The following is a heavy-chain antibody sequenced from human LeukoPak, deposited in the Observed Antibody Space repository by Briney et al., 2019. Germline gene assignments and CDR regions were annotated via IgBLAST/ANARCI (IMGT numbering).Heavy chain of an antibody. CDR2: MSPNSGDT. CDR3: ARGPPNWGYDY. V-gene: IGHV1-8*02. Sequence: ASVKVSCKASGGTFSSYAISWVRQAPGQGLEWMGWMSPNSGDTGYAQKFQDRVTMTRNTSISTAYMELSSLRSDDTAVYYCARGPPNWGYDYWGPGTLVTVSS. D-gene: IGHD7-27*01. J-gene: IGHJ4*02. CDR1: GGTFSSYA.